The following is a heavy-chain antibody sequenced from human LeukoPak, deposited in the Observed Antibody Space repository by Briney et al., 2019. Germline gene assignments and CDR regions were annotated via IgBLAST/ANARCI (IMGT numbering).Heavy chain of an antibody. CDR1: GYGFTSYW. V-gene: IGHV5-51*01. CDR2: IYPGDSDT. CDR3: SRSDSGSSTIFDY. Sequence: GESLQISCKGSGYGFTSYWIGWVRQMPGKGLEWMGIIYPGDSDTRYSPSFQGQVTISAEKSVSTAYLQWSSLKASDTAMYYYSRSDSGSSTIFDYWGQGTLVTVSS. J-gene: IGHJ4*02. D-gene: IGHD1-26*01.